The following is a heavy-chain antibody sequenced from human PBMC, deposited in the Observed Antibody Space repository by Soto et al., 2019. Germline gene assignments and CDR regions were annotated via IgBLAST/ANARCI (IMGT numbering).Heavy chain of an antibody. CDR2: INPSGGST. D-gene: IGHD3-3*01. CDR1: GYTFTSYY. Sequence: GASVKVSCKASGYTFTSYYMHWVRQAPGQGLEWMGIINPSGGSTSYAQKFQGRVTMTRDTSTSTVYMELSSLRSEDTAVYYCARDRFLEWLSTQYYFDYWVQGTLVTVSS. CDR3: ARDRFLEWLSTQYYFDY. V-gene: IGHV1-46*01. J-gene: IGHJ4*02.